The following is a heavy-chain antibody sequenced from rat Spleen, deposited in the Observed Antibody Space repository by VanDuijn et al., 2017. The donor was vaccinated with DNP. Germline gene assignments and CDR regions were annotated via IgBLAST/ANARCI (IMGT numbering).Heavy chain of an antibody. D-gene: IGHD1-3*01. J-gene: IGHJ2*01. Sequence: QVQLKESGPGLVQPSQTLSLTCTVSGFSLTSYGVSWVRQPPGKGLEWIAAISSGGSTYYNSALKSRLSISRDTSKSQVFLKMNSLQTEDTAIYFCTVASFDYWGQGVMVTVSS. CDR2: ISSGGST. CDR3: TVASFDY. V-gene: IGHV2S12*01. CDR1: GFSLTSYG.